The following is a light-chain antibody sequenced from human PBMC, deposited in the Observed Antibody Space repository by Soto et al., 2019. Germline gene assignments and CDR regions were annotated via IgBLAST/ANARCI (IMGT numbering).Light chain of an antibody. Sequence: EIVLTQSPCTLSLSPGERATLSCGASQSVSNNYLAWYQQKPGQAPRLLIYGASNRATGIPDRFSGSGSGTDFTLTISSLEPEDFAVYYCQQRSDWPWTFGQGTKV. CDR1: QSVSNNY. J-gene: IGKJ1*01. V-gene: IGKV3D-20*02. CDR3: QQRSDWPWT. CDR2: GAS.